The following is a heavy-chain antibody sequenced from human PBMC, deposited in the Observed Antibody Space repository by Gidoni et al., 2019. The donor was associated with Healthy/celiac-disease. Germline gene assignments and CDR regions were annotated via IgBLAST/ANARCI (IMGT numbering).Heavy chain of an antibody. D-gene: IGHD3-22*01. Sequence: EVQLLESGGGLVQPGGSLRLSCAASGFTFSSYAMSWVRQAPGKGLEWVSAISGSGGSTYYADSVKGRFTISRDNSKNTLYLQMNSLRAEDTAVYYCAKRLGHTYDSSGYYFDYWGQGTLVTVSS. CDR2: ISGSGGST. CDR3: AKRLGHTYDSSGYYFDY. J-gene: IGHJ4*02. CDR1: GFTFSSYA. V-gene: IGHV3-23*01.